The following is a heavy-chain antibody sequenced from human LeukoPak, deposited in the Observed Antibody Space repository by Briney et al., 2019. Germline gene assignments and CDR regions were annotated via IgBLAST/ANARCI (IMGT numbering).Heavy chain of an antibody. CDR1: GGSISSYY. V-gene: IGHV4-59*01. J-gene: IGHJ6*04. D-gene: IGHD2-21*02. CDR3: ARNGESDCGGDCYGYYYYGMDV. Sequence: SETLSLTCTVSGGSISSYYWSWIRQPPGKGLEWIGYIYYSGSNNYNPSLKSRVTISVDTSKNQFSLKLSSVTAADTAVYYCARNGESDCGGDCYGYYYYGMDVWGKGTTVTVSS. CDR2: IYYSGSN.